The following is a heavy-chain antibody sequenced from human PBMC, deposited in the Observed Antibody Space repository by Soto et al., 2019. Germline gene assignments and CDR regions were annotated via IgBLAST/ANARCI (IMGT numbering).Heavy chain of an antibody. CDR3: AKGRASDCPGCTQDY. CDR2: VSGSGEST. D-gene: IGHD2-21*02. V-gene: IGHV3-23*01. Sequence: EVQLLESGGGLAQPGGSLRLSCAASAFTFSSYAMSWVRQAPGKGLEWVSAVSGSGESTYYADSVKGRFTISRDNSKNTLYLQMNSLRAEDTAVYYCAKGRASDCPGCTQDYWGQGTLVTVSS. CDR1: AFTFSSYA. J-gene: IGHJ4*02.